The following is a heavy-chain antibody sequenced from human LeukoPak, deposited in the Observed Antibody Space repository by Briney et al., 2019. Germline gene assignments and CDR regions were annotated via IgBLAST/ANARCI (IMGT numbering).Heavy chain of an antibody. CDR1: GYTFTSYG. D-gene: IGHD6-13*01. CDR2: ISAYNGNT. Sequence: ASVKVSCKASGYTFTSYGISWVRQAPGQGLEWMGWISAYNGNTNYAQKLQGRVTMTTDTSTSTAYMELRSLRSDDTAVYYCARDVRQQPVRGPFTLFDYWGQGTLVTVSS. CDR3: ARDVRQQPVRGPFTLFDY. J-gene: IGHJ4*02. V-gene: IGHV1-18*01.